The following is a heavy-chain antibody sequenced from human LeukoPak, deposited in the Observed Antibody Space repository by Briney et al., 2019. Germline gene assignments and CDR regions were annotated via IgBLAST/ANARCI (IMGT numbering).Heavy chain of an antibody. CDR1: GFTFSDYT. CDR2: ISSSSSYI. CDR3: ARGRGSAFDI. J-gene: IGHJ3*02. D-gene: IGHD3-16*01. V-gene: IGHV3-21*01. Sequence: GGSLRLSCAASGFTFSDYTMNWVRQAPGKGLEWVSSISSSSSYIYYADSVKGRFTISRDNAKNSLYLQMNSLRAEDTAVYYCARGRGSAFDIWGQGTMVTVSS.